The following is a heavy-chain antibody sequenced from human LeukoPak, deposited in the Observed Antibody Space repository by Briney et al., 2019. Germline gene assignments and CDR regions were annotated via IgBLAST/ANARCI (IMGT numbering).Heavy chain of an antibody. CDR2: IFYSGST. J-gene: IGHJ5*02. Sequence: SETLSLTCTVSGGTINRGYWSWVRQHPGKGLEWIGHIFYSGSTFYNPSLKSRVTIAVHTSRDQFSLQLTSVTAADTAVYYCASGYGSGWFDRWGQGTLVSVSS. CDR3: ASGYGSGWFDR. D-gene: IGHD6-13*01. V-gene: IGHV4-30-4*08. CDR1: GGTINRGY.